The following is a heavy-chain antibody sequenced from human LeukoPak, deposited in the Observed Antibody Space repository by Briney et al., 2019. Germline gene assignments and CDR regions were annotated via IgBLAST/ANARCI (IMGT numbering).Heavy chain of an antibody. CDR2: IIPIFGIA. Sequence: SVKGSCKASGGTFSSYAISWVRQAPGQGLEWMGRIIPIFGIANYAQKFQGRVTITADKSTSTAYMELSSLRSEDTAVYYCARDQVAGTGWFDYWGQGTLVTVSS. D-gene: IGHD6-19*01. V-gene: IGHV1-69*04. CDR3: ARDQVAGTGWFDY. J-gene: IGHJ4*02. CDR1: GGTFSSYA.